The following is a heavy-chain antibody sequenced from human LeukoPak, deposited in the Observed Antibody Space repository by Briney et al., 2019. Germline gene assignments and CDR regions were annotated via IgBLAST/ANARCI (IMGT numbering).Heavy chain of an antibody. J-gene: IGHJ4*02. Sequence: PGGSLRLSCAAPGFMFHDYAIHWVRQAPGKGLEWVSLISGDGGSTFYADSVKGRFTISRDNSKNSLYLQMNSLRSDDTALYYSARESESSGWYDYWGQGTLVTVSS. D-gene: IGHD6-19*01. CDR3: ARESESSGWYDY. CDR1: GFMFHDYA. CDR2: ISGDGGST. V-gene: IGHV3-43*02.